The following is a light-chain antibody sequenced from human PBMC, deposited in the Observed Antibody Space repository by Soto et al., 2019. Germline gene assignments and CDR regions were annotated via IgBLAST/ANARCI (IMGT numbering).Light chain of an antibody. CDR3: LQHNSYPIT. CDR2: AAS. CDR1: QGIRTD. Sequence: DIQMTQSPSSLSASVGDRVTITCRARQGIRTDLGWYQQKPGKAPKRLIYAASSLQSGVPSRFSGSGSGTEFTLTISSLQTEDFATYYCLQHNSYPITFGQGTRLEIK. J-gene: IGKJ5*01. V-gene: IGKV1-17*01.